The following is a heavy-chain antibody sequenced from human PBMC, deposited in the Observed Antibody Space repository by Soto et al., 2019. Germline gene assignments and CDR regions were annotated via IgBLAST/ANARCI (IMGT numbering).Heavy chain of an antibody. CDR3: AKAETIVGATLFDY. J-gene: IGHJ4*02. V-gene: IGHV3-23*01. D-gene: IGHD1-26*01. CDR2: ISGSGGST. CDR1: GFTFSSYA. Sequence: EVQLLESGGGLVQPGGSLRLSCAASGFTFSSYAMSWVRQAPGKGLEWVSAISGSGGSTYYADSVKGRFTISSDNSKNTLYLQMDSLRAEDTAVYYCAKAETIVGATLFDYWGQGTLVTVSS.